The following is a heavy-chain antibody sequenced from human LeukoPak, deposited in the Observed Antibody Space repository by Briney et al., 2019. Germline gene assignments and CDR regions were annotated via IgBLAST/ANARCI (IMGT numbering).Heavy chain of an antibody. CDR1: GFTFSSYA. CDR2: ISGSGGST. CDR3: AKGRDGGYNFAANFDY. J-gene: IGHJ4*02. V-gene: IGHV3-23*01. D-gene: IGHD5-24*01. Sequence: SGGSLRLSCAASGFTFSSYAMSWVRQAPGKGLEWVSAISGSGGSTYYADSVKGRFTISRDNSKNTLYLQMNSLRAEDTAVYYCAKGRDGGYNFAANFDYWGQGTLVTVSS.